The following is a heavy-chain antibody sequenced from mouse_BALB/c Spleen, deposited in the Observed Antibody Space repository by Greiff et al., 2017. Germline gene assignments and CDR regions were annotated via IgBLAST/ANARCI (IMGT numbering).Heavy chain of an antibody. CDR1: GFTFSSYG. CDR2: INSNGGST. J-gene: IGHJ3*01. CDR3: ARDRVYYYGSSWFAY. Sequence: EVQLQESGGGLVQPGGSLKLSCAASGFTFSSYGMSWVRQTPDKRLELVATINSNGGSTYYPDSVKGRFTISRDNAKNTLYLQMSSLKSEDTAMYYCARDRVYYYGSSWFAYWGQGTLVTVSA. D-gene: IGHD1-1*01. V-gene: IGHV5-6-3*01.